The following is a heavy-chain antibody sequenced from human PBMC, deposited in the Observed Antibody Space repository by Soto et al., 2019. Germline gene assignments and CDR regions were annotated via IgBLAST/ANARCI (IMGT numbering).Heavy chain of an antibody. CDR2: IIPIFGTA. D-gene: IGHD6-19*01. CDR3: AREARGSGWYGY. CDR1: GGTFSSYA. J-gene: IGHJ4*02. Sequence: SVKVSCKASGGTFSSYAISWVRQAPGQGLEWMGGIIPIFGTANYAQKFQGRVTITADKSTSTAYMELSSLRSEDTAVYYCAREARGSGWYGYWGQGTLVTVSS. V-gene: IGHV1-69*06.